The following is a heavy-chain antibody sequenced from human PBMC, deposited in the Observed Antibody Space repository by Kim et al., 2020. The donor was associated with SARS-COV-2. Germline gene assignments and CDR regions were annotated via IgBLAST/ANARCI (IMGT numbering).Heavy chain of an antibody. D-gene: IGHD3-16*01. V-gene: IGHV4-34*01. CDR1: GGSFSGYY. CDR2: INHSGST. Sequence: SETLSLTCAVYGGSFSGYYWSWIRQPPGKGLEWIGEINHSGSTNYNPSLKSRVTISVDTSKNQFSLKLSSVTAADTAVYYCARGGLSRGDPENMYNWFDPWGQGTLVTVSS. J-gene: IGHJ5*02. CDR3: ARGGLSRGDPENMYNWFDP.